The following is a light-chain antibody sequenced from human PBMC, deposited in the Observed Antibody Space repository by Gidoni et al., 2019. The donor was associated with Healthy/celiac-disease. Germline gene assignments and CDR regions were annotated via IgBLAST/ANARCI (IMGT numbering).Light chain of an antibody. CDR1: QSISSY. V-gene: IGKV1-39*01. J-gene: IGKJ3*01. Sequence: DIQLTQSPSSLSASVGDRVTLTCRASQSISSYLNWYQQKPGKAPKLLIYAASSLQRGVPSRFSGSGAGTDFTLTISSLQPEDFSTYYCQQSYSTLTFXPXTKVDIK. CDR3: QQSYSTLT. CDR2: AAS.